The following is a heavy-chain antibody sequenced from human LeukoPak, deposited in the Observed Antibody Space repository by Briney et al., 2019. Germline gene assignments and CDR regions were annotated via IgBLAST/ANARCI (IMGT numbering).Heavy chain of an antibody. CDR1: GGSISSSSYY. CDR3: ARQVGPLVRGVIPFDY. V-gene: IGHV4-39*01. D-gene: IGHD3-10*01. J-gene: IGHJ4*02. Sequence: SETLSLTCTVSGGSISSSSYYWGWIRQPPGKGLEWIGSIYYSGSTYYNPSLKSRVTISVDTSKNQFSLKLSSVTAADTAVYYCARQVGPLVRGVIPFDYWGQGTLVTVSS. CDR2: IYYSGST.